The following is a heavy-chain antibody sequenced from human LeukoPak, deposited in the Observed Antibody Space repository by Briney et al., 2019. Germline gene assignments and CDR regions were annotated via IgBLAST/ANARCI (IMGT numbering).Heavy chain of an antibody. D-gene: IGHD4-17*01. J-gene: IGHJ4*02. CDR1: GYTFTSYY. V-gene: IGHV1-46*01. CDR3: ARARSSVTTVTTPGY. Sequence: ASVKVSCKASGYTFTSYYMHWVRQAPGQGLEGMGMINPSGGSTSYAQKFQGRVTMTRDTSTSTVYMELSSLRSEDTAVYYCARARSSVTTVTTPGYWGQGTLVTVSS. CDR2: INPSGGST.